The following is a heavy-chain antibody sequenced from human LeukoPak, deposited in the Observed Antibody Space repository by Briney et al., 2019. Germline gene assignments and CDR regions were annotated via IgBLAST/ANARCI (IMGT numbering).Heavy chain of an antibody. CDR1: GDSISRTSYY. Sequence: PSETLSLTCTVSGDSISRTSYYWGWIRQPPGKGLEWIGNIYYLGTTYYNPSLKSRVTMSVDTPKNQFSLKMSSVTAADTAIYHCARQGDLPAAGSIYFHHWGQGTLVTVSS. CDR2: IYYLGTT. CDR3: ARQGDLPAAGSIYFHH. V-gene: IGHV4-39*01. D-gene: IGHD6-13*01. J-gene: IGHJ1*01.